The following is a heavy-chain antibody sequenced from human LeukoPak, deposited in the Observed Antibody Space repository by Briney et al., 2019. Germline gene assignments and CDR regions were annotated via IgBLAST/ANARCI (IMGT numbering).Heavy chain of an antibody. CDR3: ARRQATAGRWD. CDR2: VNRLGGT. CDR1: GFSFSNSA. D-gene: IGHD6-25*01. J-gene: IGHJ4*02. Sequence: PGGSLRLSCAASGFSFSNSAMHWIRQPPGKGLEWIGEVNRLGGTNYNPSLRSRLTISVDTSKNQFSLKLTSVTAADTAVYYCARRQATAGRWDWAQGTLVTVS. V-gene: IGHV4-34*01.